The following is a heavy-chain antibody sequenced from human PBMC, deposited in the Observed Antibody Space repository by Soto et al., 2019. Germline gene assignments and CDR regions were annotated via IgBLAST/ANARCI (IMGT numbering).Heavy chain of an antibody. D-gene: IGHD2-15*01. J-gene: IGHJ6*02. CDR1: GGSISSYY. V-gene: IGHV4-59*12. CDR3: ARDVGCSGGSCFPSHRTQGYYYYYGMDV. CDR2: IYYSGST. Sequence: SETLSLTCTVSGGSISSYYWSWIRQPPGKGLEWIGYIYYSGSTNYNPSLKSRVTISVDTSKNQFSLQLNSVTPEDTAVYYCARDVGCSGGSCFPSHRTQGYYYYYGMDVWGQGTTVTVSS.